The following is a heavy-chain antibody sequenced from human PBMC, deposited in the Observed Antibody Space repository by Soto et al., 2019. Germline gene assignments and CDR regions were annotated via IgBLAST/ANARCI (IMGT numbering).Heavy chain of an antibody. V-gene: IGHV4-30-4*08. CDR1: GGSISSGGYY. J-gene: IGHJ5*02. D-gene: IGHD2-15*01. CDR3: AREGYCSGGSCPYNWIDP. CDR2: IYYSGST. Sequence: SETLSLTCTVSGGSISSGGYYWSWIRQHPGKGLEWIGYIYYSGSTYYNPSLKSRVTISVDTSKNQFSLKLSSVTAADTAVYYCAREGYCSGGSCPYNWIDPWGQGTLVTVSS.